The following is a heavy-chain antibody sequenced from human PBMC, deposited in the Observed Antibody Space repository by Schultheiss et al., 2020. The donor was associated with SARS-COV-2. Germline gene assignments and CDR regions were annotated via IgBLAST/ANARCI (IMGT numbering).Heavy chain of an antibody. D-gene: IGHD3-22*01. CDR1: GFTFSSYA. CDR3: ARGGGGGYYYFDY. V-gene: IGHV3-30-3*01. J-gene: IGHJ4*02. Sequence: GESLKISCAASGFTFSSYAMHWVRQAPGKGLEWVAVISYDGSNKYYADSVKGRFTISRDNSKNTLYLQMNSLRAEDTAVYYCARGGGGGYYYFDYWGQGTLVTVSS. CDR2: ISYDGSNK.